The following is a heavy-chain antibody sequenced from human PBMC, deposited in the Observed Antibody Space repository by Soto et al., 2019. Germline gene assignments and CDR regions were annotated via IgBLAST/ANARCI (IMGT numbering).Heavy chain of an antibody. CDR1: GYTFNSYG. CDR3: AREGDVPYYYYGIDV. J-gene: IGHJ6*02. CDR2: ISGYNGKT. Sequence: QVQLVQSGGEVKKPGASVKVSCKASGYTFNSYGISWVRQAPGQGLEWMGWISGYNGKTNYAQKVQERVTMTTDTSTSTVYMELRSRRSDDTAVYYCAREGDVPYYYYGIDVWGQGTTVTVSS. D-gene: IGHD2-21*02. V-gene: IGHV1-18*01.